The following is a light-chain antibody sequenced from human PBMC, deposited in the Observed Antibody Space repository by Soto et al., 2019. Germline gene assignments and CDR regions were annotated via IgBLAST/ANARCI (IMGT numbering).Light chain of an antibody. J-gene: IGLJ2*01. CDR3: SSSTSSNTLL. Sequence: QSALTQPASVSGSPGQSITISCTGTSSDVGGYNYVSWYQQHAGKAPKLMIFEVTNRPSGVSTRFSGSKSGNTASLTISGLQAEDEADYYCSSSTSSNTLLFGGGTKLTVL. V-gene: IGLV2-14*01. CDR2: EVT. CDR1: SSDVGGYNY.